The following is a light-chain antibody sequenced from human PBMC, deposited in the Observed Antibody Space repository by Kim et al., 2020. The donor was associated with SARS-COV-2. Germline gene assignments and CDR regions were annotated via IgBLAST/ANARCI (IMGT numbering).Light chain of an antibody. CDR1: QSVSSN. Sequence: EIVMTQSPATLSVSPGERATLSCRASQSVSSNLAWYQQKPGQGPRLLIYGASTRATGIPARFSGSGSGTEFTLTISSLQSEDFAVYYCEPNNNGPRTFVQGTK. J-gene: IGKJ1*01. CDR2: GAS. CDR3: EPNNNGPRT. V-gene: IGKV3-15*01.